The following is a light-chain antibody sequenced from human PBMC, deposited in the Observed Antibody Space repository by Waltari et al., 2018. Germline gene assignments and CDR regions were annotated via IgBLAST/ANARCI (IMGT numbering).Light chain of an antibody. CDR1: YSTIGSHV. CDR2: RSD. V-gene: IGLV1-44*01. CDR3: ASWDDSLNGHWV. J-gene: IGLJ3*02. Sequence: QSVLTQPPSASGTPGQRVPISCSGSYSTIGSHVLHWYQQLPGKAPKLLSYRSDRRPSGVPVRFSGSKSGSSASLAIDGLHSEDEADYYCASWDDSLNGHWVFGGGTKVTVL.